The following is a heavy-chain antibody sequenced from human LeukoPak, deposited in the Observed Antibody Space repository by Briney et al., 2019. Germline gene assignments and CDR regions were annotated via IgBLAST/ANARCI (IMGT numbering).Heavy chain of an antibody. CDR2: ISSSGSTI. Sequence: GGSLRLSCAASGFTFSDYYMSWVRQAPGEGREWVSYISSSGSTIYYADSVKGRFTISRNNAKNSLYLQMNSLRVEDTAVYYCARDTAVVLVDYWGQGTLVTVSS. CDR3: ARDTAVVLVDY. D-gene: IGHD3-3*01. V-gene: IGHV3-11*01. J-gene: IGHJ4*02. CDR1: GFTFSDYY.